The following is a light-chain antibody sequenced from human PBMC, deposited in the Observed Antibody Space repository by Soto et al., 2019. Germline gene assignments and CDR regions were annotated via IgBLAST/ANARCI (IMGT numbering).Light chain of an antibody. CDR2: GVN. CDR3: ASYTSTTTLVV. V-gene: IGLV2-14*01. CDR1: SSDIGRYNY. J-gene: IGLJ2*01. Sequence: QSALTQPASVSGSPGQSITISCTGTSSDIGRYNYVSWYQQHPGKAPRLVISGVNKPPSGISNRFSGSKSGNTASLTISGLQADDEAIYYCASYTSTTTLVVFGGGTKLTVL.